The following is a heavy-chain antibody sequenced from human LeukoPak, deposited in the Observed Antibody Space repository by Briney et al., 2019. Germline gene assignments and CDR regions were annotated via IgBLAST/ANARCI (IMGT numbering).Heavy chain of an antibody. J-gene: IGHJ6*02. CDR3: SRVPRDSSTLRYYGMDV. CDR1: GFTFGDYA. CDR2: IGSKAYGGTT. V-gene: IGHV3-49*04. D-gene: IGHD6-13*01. Sequence: GGSLRLSCTASGFTFGDYAMSWVRQAPGKGLEWVGFIGSKAYGGTTEYAASVKGRFTISRDDSKSIAYLQMNSLKTEDTAVYYCSRVPRDSSTLRYYGMDVWGQGTTVTVSS.